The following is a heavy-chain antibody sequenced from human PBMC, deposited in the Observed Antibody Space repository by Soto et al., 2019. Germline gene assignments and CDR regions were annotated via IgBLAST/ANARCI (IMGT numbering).Heavy chain of an antibody. J-gene: IGHJ4*02. V-gene: IGHV1-3*04. Sequence: QVQLVQSGAEVKEPGASVKVSCKASGYSFTSYTIHWVRQAPGQSLEWMGWINTGNLNTDYSQKFQGRVSISRDTSASTAYMELSSLRSDDTAVYFCARDLAVGIAYFFDFWGQGTLVTVSS. CDR3: ARDLAVGIAYFFDF. D-gene: IGHD1-26*01. CDR1: GYSFTSYT. CDR2: INTGNLNT.